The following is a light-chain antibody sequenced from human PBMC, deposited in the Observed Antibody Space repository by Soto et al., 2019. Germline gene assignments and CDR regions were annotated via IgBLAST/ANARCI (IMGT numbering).Light chain of an antibody. J-gene: IGKJ1*01. V-gene: IGKV3-15*01. Sequence: DIVLTQSPATLSVSPVERATLSCRASQSVGKNLAWYQQKPGQAPSLLIYGASTRATGIPARFICSGSGKDFTLTIRSLEPEDFAVYFCQQRNDWPWTFGQRTKVDIK. CDR3: QQRNDWPWT. CDR2: GAS. CDR1: QSVGKN.